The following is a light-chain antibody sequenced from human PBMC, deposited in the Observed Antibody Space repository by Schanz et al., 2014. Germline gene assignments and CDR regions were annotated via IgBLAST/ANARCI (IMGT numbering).Light chain of an antibody. CDR1: QSVSSY. CDR2: GAS. Sequence: EIVLTQSPATLSLSPGERATLSCRASQSVSSYLAWYQQKPGQAPRFLIYGASNRATGIPARLSGSGSGTDFTLTISSLEPEDFAVYYCQLRGNWPPWTFGQGTKVEV. J-gene: IGKJ1*01. CDR3: QLRGNWPPWT. V-gene: IGKV3-11*01.